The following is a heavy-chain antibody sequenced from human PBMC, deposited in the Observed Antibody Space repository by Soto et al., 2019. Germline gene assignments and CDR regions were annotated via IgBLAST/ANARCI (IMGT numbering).Heavy chain of an antibody. CDR2: IYHSGST. J-gene: IGHJ6*02. Sequence: SETLSLTCTVSGGSISSYYWSWIRQPPGKGLEWIGSIYHSGSTYYNPSLKSRVTISVDTSKNQFSLKLSSVTAADTAVYYCAREFVPDYYYYYYYGMDVWGQGTTVTVSS. CDR3: AREFVPDYYYYYYYGMDV. CDR1: GGSISSYY. V-gene: IGHV4-59*12. D-gene: IGHD4-17*01.